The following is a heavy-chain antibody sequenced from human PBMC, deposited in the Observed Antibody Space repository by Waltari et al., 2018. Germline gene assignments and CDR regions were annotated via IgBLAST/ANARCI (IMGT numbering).Heavy chain of an antibody. V-gene: IGHV4-38-2*01. D-gene: IGHD6-13*01. CDR3: ASDIAAAGTNFDY. CDR2: IYHSGST. CDR1: GYSISSGYY. Sequence: QVQLQESGPGLVKPSETLSLTCAVSGYSISSGYYWGWIRQPPGKGLEWFGSIYHSGSTYYNPSLKSRVTISVDTSKNQFSLKLSSVTAADTAVYYCASDIAAAGTNFDYWGQGTLVTVSS. J-gene: IGHJ4*02.